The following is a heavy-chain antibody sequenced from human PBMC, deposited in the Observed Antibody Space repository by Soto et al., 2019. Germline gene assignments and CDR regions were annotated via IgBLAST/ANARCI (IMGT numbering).Heavy chain of an antibody. D-gene: IGHD4-17*01. CDR2: ISYDGNNK. V-gene: IGHV3-30*18. CDR1: GFSFSSHG. CDR3: AKDHLPTTITTPWFDP. Sequence: QVQLVGSGGGVVQPGRSLRLSCEASGFSFSSHGMQWVRQAPGKGLEWLAVISYDGNNKYYADSVKGRFSISIDNYKNTLYLQMTSVRAEDTAVYYCAKDHLPTTITTPWFDPWGQGTLFTVSS. J-gene: IGHJ5*02.